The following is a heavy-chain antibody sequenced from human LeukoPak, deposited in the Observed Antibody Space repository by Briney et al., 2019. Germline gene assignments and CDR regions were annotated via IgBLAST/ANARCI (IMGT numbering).Heavy chain of an antibody. CDR3: ARESRTDPDAFDI. J-gene: IGHJ3*02. Sequence: PGGSLRLSCAASGFTFSSYWMSWVRQAPGKGLEWVANIKQDGSEKYYVDSVKGRFTISRDNAKNSLYLQMNSLRAEDTAVYYCARESRTDPDAFDIWGQGTMVTVSS. CDR2: IKQDGSEK. CDR1: GFTFSSYW. D-gene: IGHD6-13*01. V-gene: IGHV3-7*03.